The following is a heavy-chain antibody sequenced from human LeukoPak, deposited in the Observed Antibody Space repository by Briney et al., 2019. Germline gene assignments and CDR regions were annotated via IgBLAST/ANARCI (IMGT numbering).Heavy chain of an antibody. CDR2: ISGSGSST. CDR3: AKDKGWGYSAYDCYGMDV. Sequence: GGSLRLSCAVSGFTFSSYAMSWVRQAPGKGLEWVSAISGSGSSTYYADSVKGRFTISRDNSKNTLYLQMNSLRAEDTAVYYCAKDKGWGYSAYDCYGMDVWGQGTTVTVSS. D-gene: IGHD1-26*01. CDR1: GFTFSSYA. V-gene: IGHV3-23*01. J-gene: IGHJ6*02.